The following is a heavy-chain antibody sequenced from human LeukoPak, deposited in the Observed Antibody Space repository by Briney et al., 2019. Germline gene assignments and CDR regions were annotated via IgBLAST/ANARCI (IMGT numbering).Heavy chain of an antibody. Sequence: SETLSLTCTVSGGSISSSSYYWGWIRQPPGKGLERIGSVHYSGSTYYNPSLKSRVTMSVDTSKNQFSLNLNSVTAADTAVYYCARPISSSWYGGFDYWGQGILVIVSS. D-gene: IGHD6-13*01. CDR1: GGSISSSSYY. V-gene: IGHV4-39*01. CDR3: ARPISSSWYGGFDY. J-gene: IGHJ4*02. CDR2: VHYSGST.